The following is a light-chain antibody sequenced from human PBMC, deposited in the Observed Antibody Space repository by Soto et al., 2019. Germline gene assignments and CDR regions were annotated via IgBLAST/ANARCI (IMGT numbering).Light chain of an antibody. CDR2: EV. Sequence: QSVLTQPASVSGSPGQTITISCPGTSSDVGGYNYLSWYQQHPGKAPKVMIYEVSNRFSGSKSGNTASLTISGLQAEDEADYFCSSYTPSGTPVFGGGTKLTVL. V-gene: IGLV2-14*01. J-gene: IGLJ3*02. CDR1: SSDVGGYNY. CDR3: SSYTPSGTPV.